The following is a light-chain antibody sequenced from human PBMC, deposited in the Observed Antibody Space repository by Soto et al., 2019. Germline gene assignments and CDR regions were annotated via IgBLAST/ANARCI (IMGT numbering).Light chain of an antibody. Sequence: DMEMTQSPSSLSASVGDRVTITCRASQSISNYLNWYQHKPGKVPKLLIYAASSLQSGVPTRFSGSGSGTDFTLTINSLQPEDFATCQQSYGTPLTFGGGTKIEIK. CDR2: AAS. CDR3: QQSYGTPLT. V-gene: IGKV1-39*01. J-gene: IGKJ4*01. CDR1: QSISNY.